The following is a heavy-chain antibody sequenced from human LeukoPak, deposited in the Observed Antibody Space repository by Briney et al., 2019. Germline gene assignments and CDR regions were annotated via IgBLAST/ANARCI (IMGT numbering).Heavy chain of an antibody. CDR1: GGTFSSYA. J-gene: IGHJ6*02. D-gene: IGHD2-21*01. Sequence: SVKVSCKASGGTFSSYAISWVRQAPGQGLEWMGRIIPILGIANYAQKFQGRVTITADKSTSTAYMELSSLRSEDTAVYYCARGGVDYYYGMDVWGQGTTVTVSS. V-gene: IGHV1-69*04. CDR3: ARGGVDYYYGMDV. CDR2: IIPILGIA.